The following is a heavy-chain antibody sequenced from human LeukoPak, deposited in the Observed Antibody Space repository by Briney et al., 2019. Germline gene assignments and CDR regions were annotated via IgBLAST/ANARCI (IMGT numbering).Heavy chain of an antibody. CDR3: AKSLDFGVVNFLGAFDI. V-gene: IGHV3-9*03. J-gene: IGHJ3*02. CDR2: ISWNSGSK. Sequence: GRSLRLSCAASGFTFDEYAMQWVRHAPGKGLEWVSGISWNSGSKGYADSVKGRFTISRGNAKNSLYLEMNSLRAEDMALYYCAKSLDFGVVNFLGAFDIWGQGTMVTVSA. CDR1: GFTFDEYA. D-gene: IGHD3-3*01.